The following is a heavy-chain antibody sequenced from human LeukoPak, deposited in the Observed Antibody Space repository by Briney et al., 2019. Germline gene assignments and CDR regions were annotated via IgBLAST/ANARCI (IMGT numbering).Heavy chain of an antibody. CDR1: GYTFTGYG. CDR3: ARDVVVVVAATQSRYFQH. CDR2: ISAYNGNT. D-gene: IGHD2-15*01. V-gene: IGHV1-18*01. J-gene: IGHJ1*01. Sequence: ASVKVSCKASGYTFTGYGISWVRQAPGQGLEWMGWISAYNGNTNYAQKLQGRVTMTTDTSTSTAYMELRSLRSDDTAVYYCARDVVVVVAATQSRYFQHWGQGTLVTVSS.